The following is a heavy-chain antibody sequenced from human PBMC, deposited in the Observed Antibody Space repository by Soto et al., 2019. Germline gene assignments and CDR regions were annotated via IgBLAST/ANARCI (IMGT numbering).Heavy chain of an antibody. V-gene: IGHV5-51*01. Sequence: GESLKISFKGSGYSFTSYWIGWVRQMPGKGPEWMGVIYPGDSDTRCSPSFQGQVTISADKSISTAYLQWSSLKASDTAMYYCASYPRRGYNHRGYFDYWGQGTRVTVSS. D-gene: IGHD1-1*01. CDR3: ASYPRRGYNHRGYFDY. CDR2: IYPGDSDT. J-gene: IGHJ4*02. CDR1: GYSFTSYW.